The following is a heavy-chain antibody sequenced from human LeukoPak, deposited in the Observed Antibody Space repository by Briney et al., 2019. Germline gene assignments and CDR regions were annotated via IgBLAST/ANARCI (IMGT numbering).Heavy chain of an antibody. CDR2: ISIDGSRQ. D-gene: IGHD6-19*01. V-gene: IGHV3-30*15. CDR3: AREQGGSGWSGFDY. Sequence: GGSLRLSCAPSIGFTLRNYAIHWVRQAPGKGLEWVAVISIDGSRQHYADFLVGRFTISRDNSKNTVSLQMSSLRTENTAVYFCAREQGGSGWSGFDYWGQGTLVTVSS. J-gene: IGHJ4*02. CDR1: GFTLRNYA.